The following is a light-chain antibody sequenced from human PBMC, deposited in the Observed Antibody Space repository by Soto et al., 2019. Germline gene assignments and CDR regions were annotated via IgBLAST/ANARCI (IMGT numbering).Light chain of an antibody. CDR3: SSYTSTSTLVV. Sequence: QSALTQPASVSGSPGQSITISCTGTSSDVGGYNYVSWYQQHPGKAPKLMIYEVDNRPSGVSDRFSGSKSGDTASLTISELQAEDEADYHCSSYTSTSTLVVFGGGTKVTVL. CDR1: SSDVGGYNY. J-gene: IGLJ2*01. CDR2: EVD. V-gene: IGLV2-14*01.